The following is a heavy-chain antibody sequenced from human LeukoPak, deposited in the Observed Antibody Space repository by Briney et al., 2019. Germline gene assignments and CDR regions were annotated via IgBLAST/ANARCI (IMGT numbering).Heavy chain of an antibody. CDR3: ARFYGDYSPFDY. Sequence: GGSLRLSCATSGFTFSSYSMNWVRQAPGKGLEWVSSISSSSSYIYYADSVKGRFTISGDNAKNSLYLQMNSLRAEDTAVYYCARFYGDYSPFDYWGQGTLVTVSS. CDR1: GFTFSSYS. J-gene: IGHJ4*02. CDR2: ISSSSSYI. V-gene: IGHV3-21*01. D-gene: IGHD4-17*01.